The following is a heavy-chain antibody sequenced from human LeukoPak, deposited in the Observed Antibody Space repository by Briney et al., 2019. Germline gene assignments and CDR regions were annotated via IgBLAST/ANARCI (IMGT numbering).Heavy chain of an antibody. J-gene: IGHJ6*04. D-gene: IGHD3-10*01. CDR1: GFPFSSYA. CDR2: ISASGGST. Sequence: PPGGSLRLTCAASGFPFSSYAMTWVRQAPGKGLEWVSAISASGGSTYYADSVRGRFTISRDSSKNTLYLQMNSLRAEDTAVYYCAKASAGSGRALYYYGMDVWGKGTTVTVSS. CDR3: AKASAGSGRALYYYGMDV. V-gene: IGHV3-23*01.